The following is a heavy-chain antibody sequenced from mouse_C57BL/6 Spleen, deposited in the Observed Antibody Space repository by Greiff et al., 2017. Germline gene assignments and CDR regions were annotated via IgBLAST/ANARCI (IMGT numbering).Heavy chain of an antibody. V-gene: IGHV1-26*01. J-gene: IGHJ2*01. CDR3: ARVSPYYFDY. CDR1: GYTFTDYY. D-gene: IGHD6-2*01. CDR2: INPNNGGT. Sequence: VQLQQSGPELVKPGASVKISCKASGYTFTDYYMNWVKQSPGKSLEWIGDINPNNGGTSYNQKFTGKATLTVDKSSSTAYMELRSLTSEDSAVYYCARVSPYYFDYWGQGTTLTGSS.